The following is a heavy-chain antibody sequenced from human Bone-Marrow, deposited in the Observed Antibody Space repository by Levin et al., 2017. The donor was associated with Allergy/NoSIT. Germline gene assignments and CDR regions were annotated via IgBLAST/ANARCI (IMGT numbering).Heavy chain of an antibody. CDR2: ISSSSSYI. V-gene: IGHV3-21*01. CDR3: ARDDTTMVRGRDLNNYGMDV. CDR1: GFTFSSYS. D-gene: IGHD3-10*01. J-gene: IGHJ6*02. Sequence: GESLKISCAASGFTFSSYSMNWVRQAPGKGLEWVSSISSSSSYIYYADSVKGRFTISRDNAKNSLYLQMNSLRAEDTAVYYCARDDTTMVRGRDLNNYGMDVWGQGTTVTVSS.